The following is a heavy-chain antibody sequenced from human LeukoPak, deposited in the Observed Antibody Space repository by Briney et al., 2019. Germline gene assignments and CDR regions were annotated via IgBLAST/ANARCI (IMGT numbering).Heavy chain of an antibody. Sequence: SETLSLTCTVSGGSISSSSYYWGWIRQPPGKGLEWIGSIYYSGSTYYNPSLKSRVTISVDTSKNQFSLKLSSVTAADTAVYYCAREDSSGWDDAEYFQHWGQGTLVTVSS. D-gene: IGHD6-19*01. J-gene: IGHJ1*01. CDR3: AREDSSGWDDAEYFQH. CDR2: IYYSGST. V-gene: IGHV4-39*02. CDR1: GGSISSSSYY.